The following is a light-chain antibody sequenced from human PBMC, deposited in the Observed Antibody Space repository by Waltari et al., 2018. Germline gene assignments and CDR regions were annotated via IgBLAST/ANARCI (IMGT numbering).Light chain of an antibody. CDR1: SSNIGRNT. CDR3: AAWDDSLNGWV. Sequence: QSVLTQPPSASGTPGQRATISCSRSSSNIGRNTVNWYQQLPGTAPNLLIYSNNQRPSGVPDRFSGSKSGTSASLAISGLQSEDEADYYCAAWDDSLNGWVFGGGTKLTVL. J-gene: IGLJ3*02. V-gene: IGLV1-44*01. CDR2: SNN.